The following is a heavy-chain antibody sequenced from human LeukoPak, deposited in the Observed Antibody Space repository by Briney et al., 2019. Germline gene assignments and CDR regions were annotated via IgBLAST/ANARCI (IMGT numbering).Heavy chain of an antibody. J-gene: IGHJ3*02. V-gene: IGHV4-61*02. D-gene: IGHD6-19*01. CDR1: GGSISSGSYY. Sequence: SETLSLTCTVSGGSISSGSYYWSWIRQPAGKGLEWIGRIYTSGSTNYNPSLKSRVTISVDTSKNQFSLKLSSVTAADTAVYYCARFTREPGGIAVAGEGFDAFDIWGQGTMVTVSS. CDR3: ARFTREPGGIAVAGEGFDAFDI. CDR2: IYTSGST.